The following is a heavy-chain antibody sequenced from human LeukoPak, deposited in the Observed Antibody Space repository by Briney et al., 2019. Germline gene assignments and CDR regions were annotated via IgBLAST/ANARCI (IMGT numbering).Heavy chain of an antibody. CDR2: IYYSGST. Sequence: PSETLSLTCAVSGGSISSGGYSWSWIRQPPGKGLEWIGYIYYSGSTNYNPSLKSRVTISVDTSKNQFSLKLSSVTAADTAVYYCARSFGKRYTYYYDSSGYYFDYWGQGTLVTVSS. CDR1: GGSISSGGYS. V-gene: IGHV4-61*08. CDR3: ARSFGKRYTYYYDSSGYYFDY. J-gene: IGHJ4*02. D-gene: IGHD3-22*01.